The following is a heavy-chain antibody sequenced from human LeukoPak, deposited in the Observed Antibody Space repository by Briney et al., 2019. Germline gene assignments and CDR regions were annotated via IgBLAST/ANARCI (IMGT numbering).Heavy chain of an antibody. D-gene: IGHD5-24*01. V-gene: IGHV3-30*04. CDR2: ISYDGNNK. Sequence: GGSLRLSCAASGFTFSSYAMHWVRQAPGKGLEWVAVISYDGNNKYNADSVKGRFTISRDNAKNSLYLQMNSLRAEDTAVYYCARLEMATISFDYWGQGTLVTVSS. CDR3: ARLEMATISFDY. CDR1: GFTFSSYA. J-gene: IGHJ4*02.